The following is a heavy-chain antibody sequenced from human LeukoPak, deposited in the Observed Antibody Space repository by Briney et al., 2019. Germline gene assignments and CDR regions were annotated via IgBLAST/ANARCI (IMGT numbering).Heavy chain of an antibody. Sequence: SETLSLTCTVSGGSISSSSYYWGWIRQPPGKGLEWIGSIYYSGSTYYNPSLKSRVTISVDTSKNQFSLKLSSVTAADTAVYYCARQPWGYYDSSGFARAGFDYWGQGTLVTVSS. CDR2: IYYSGST. J-gene: IGHJ4*02. CDR3: ARQPWGYYDSSGFARAGFDY. CDR1: GGSISSSSYY. V-gene: IGHV4-39*01. D-gene: IGHD3-22*01.